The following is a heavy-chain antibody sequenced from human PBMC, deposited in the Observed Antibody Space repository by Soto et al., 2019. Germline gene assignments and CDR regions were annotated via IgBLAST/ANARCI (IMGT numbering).Heavy chain of an antibody. CDR1: GFTLTTYT. V-gene: IGHV3-21*01. D-gene: IGHD1-26*01. CDR2: INGRGNYK. CDR3: AREDGVVGATSAFDY. J-gene: IGHJ4*02. Sequence: GGSLRLSCAASGFTLTTYTMNWVRQAPGMGLEWVSSINGRGNYKYYTDSVEGRFTISRDNAQNSLYLQMNSLRAEDTAVYYCAREDGVVGATSAFDYWGQGXLVTVSS.